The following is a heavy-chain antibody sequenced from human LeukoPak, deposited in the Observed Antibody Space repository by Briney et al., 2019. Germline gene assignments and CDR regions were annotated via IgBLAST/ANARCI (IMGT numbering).Heavy chain of an antibody. Sequence: GGSLRLSCAASGFTVSSNYMSWVRQAPGKGLEWVSVIYSGGSTYYADSVKGRFTISRDNSKNTLYLQMNSLRAEDTAVYYCARGPGITTLDAFDIWGQGTMVTVSS. CDR2: IYSGGST. V-gene: IGHV3-53*01. CDR1: GFTVSSNY. J-gene: IGHJ3*02. D-gene: IGHD3-22*01. CDR3: ARGPGITTLDAFDI.